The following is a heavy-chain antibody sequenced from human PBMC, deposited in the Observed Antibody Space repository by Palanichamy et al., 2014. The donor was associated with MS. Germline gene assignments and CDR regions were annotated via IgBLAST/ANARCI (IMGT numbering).Heavy chain of an antibody. V-gene: IGHV3-9*01. CDR1: GFTFDDYA. CDR2: ILRNGGGI. D-gene: IGHD3-16*01. Sequence: EAQLVESGGGLVQPGRSLRLSCIASGFTFDDYAMSWVRQPPGKGLEWVAGILRNGGGIAYADSVWGRFTISRDNAKNSLYLQMNSLRTEDTAFYYCARGLGSVTAALGYWGRGTLVTVSS. J-gene: IGHJ4*02. CDR3: ARGLGSVTAALGY.